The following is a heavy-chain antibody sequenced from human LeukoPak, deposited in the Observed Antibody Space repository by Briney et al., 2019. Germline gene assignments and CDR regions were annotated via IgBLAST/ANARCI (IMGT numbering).Heavy chain of an antibody. CDR2: ISSSGRYI. CDR1: RFTFGIFR. Sequence: GGSLTLSCAAYRFTFGIFRMMWVRPAPGKGREWVSSISSSGRYIYYADSVKGRFTTSRDNAKNSLYLQMNSLRAEDTGVYYCARADRSSGYYYTFSTNDAFDIWGEGRMVTVS. V-gene: IGHV3-21*01. J-gene: IGHJ3*02. CDR3: ARADRSSGYYYTFSTNDAFDI. D-gene: IGHD3-22*01.